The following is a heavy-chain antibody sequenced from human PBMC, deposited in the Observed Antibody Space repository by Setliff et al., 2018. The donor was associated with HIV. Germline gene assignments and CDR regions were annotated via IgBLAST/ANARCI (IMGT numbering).Heavy chain of an antibody. Sequence: ASVKVSCKVSGYTLTEVSIHWVRQAPGKGLEWVGYFDPEDGETVHAQKFQGRVTITADESTSTVYMELSSLRSEDTAVYYCASWPDFWSGYPNYYYHQYMDVWGKGTTVTVSS. CDR2: FDPEDGET. D-gene: IGHD3-3*01. CDR3: ASWPDFWSGYPNYYYHQYMDV. CDR1: GYTLTEVS. V-gene: IGHV1-24*01. J-gene: IGHJ6*03.